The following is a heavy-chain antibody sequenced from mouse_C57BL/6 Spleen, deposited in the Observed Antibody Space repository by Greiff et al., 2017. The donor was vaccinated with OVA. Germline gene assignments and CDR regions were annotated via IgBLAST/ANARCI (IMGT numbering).Heavy chain of an antibody. Sequence: EVKLQQSGPELVKPGASVKISCKASGYTFTDYYMNWVKQSHGKSLEWIGDINPNNGGTSYNQKFKGKATLTVDKSSSTAYMELRSLTSEDSAVYYCATLYYGSSYWYFDVWGTGTTVTVSS. CDR2: INPNNGGT. CDR3: ATLYYGSSYWYFDV. V-gene: IGHV1-26*01. D-gene: IGHD1-1*01. CDR1: GYTFTDYY. J-gene: IGHJ1*03.